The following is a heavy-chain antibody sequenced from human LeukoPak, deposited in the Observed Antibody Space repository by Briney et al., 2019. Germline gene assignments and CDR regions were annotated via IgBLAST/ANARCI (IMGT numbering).Heavy chain of an antibody. V-gene: IGHV4-34*01. Sequence: SETLSLTCAVYGGSFSGYYWSWIRQPPGKGLEWIGEINHSGSTNYNPSLKSRVTISVDTSKNQFSLKLSSVTAADTAVYYCARGGSGYDFWSGYCIDYWGQGTLVTVSS. D-gene: IGHD3-3*01. CDR1: GGSFSGYY. CDR3: ARGGSGYDFWSGYCIDY. CDR2: INHSGST. J-gene: IGHJ4*02.